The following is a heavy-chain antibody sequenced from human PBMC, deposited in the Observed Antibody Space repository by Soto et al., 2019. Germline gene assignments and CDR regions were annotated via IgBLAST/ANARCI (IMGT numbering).Heavy chain of an antibody. CDR1: GFTSSRYG. D-gene: IGHD6-19*01. CDR2: IYYDGSNE. Sequence: QVQLVESGGGVVQPGRSLRLSCAASGFTSSRYGFHWVRQAPGKGLEWVAVIYYDGSNEDYADSVKGRFTISRDNSKNTLYLQMNSLRAEDTAVYYCARARLMYSTGWYPFDYWGQGALVTVSS. J-gene: IGHJ4*02. CDR3: ARARLMYSTGWYPFDY. V-gene: IGHV3-33*01.